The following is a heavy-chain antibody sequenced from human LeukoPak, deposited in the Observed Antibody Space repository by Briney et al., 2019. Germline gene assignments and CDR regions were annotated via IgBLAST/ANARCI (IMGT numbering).Heavy chain of an antibody. CDR2: IYYSGGT. Sequence: SETLSLTCTVSGGSISSGGYYWRWIRQHPGKGLEWIGYIYYSGGTYYNPSLNSRVTISVDTSKNQFSLKLSSVTAAASAVYYCARDVQYDFWSGPTPEAFDSWGERTMLTVSS. V-gene: IGHV4-31*03. D-gene: IGHD3-3*01. CDR1: GGSISSGGYY. J-gene: IGHJ3*02. CDR3: ARDVQYDFWSGPTPEAFDS.